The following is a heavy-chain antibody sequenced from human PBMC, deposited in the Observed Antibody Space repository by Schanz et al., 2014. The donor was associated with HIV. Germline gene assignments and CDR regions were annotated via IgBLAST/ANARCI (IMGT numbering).Heavy chain of an antibody. CDR3: ARGKNSFDY. V-gene: IGHV3-33*05. Sequence: QVQLVESGGGVVQPGRSLRLSCAASGFTFSSYAMHWVRQAPGKGLEWVTLISSDGSIRYYATSVEGRFTISRDNSKNTLYLEMNSLRPEDTAVYYCARGKNSFDYWGQGALITVSS. J-gene: IGHJ4*02. CDR1: GFTFSSYA. CDR2: ISSDGSIR.